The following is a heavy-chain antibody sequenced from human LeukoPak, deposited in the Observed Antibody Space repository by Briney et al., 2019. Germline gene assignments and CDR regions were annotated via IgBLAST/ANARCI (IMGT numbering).Heavy chain of an antibody. CDR2: ISSSSSTI. V-gene: IGHV3-48*01. CDR1: GFTFSSYS. J-gene: IGHJ4*02. Sequence: GGSLRLSCAASGFTFSSYSMNWVRQAPGQGLQWVSYISSSSSTIYYADSVKGRFTISRDNAKNSLYLQMNSLRAEDTAVYYCARDEFKVRGGSGDYWGQGTLVTVSS. D-gene: IGHD3-10*01. CDR3: ARDEFKVRGGSGDY.